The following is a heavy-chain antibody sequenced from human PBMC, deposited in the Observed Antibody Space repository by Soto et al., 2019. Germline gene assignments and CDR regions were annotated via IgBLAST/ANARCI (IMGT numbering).Heavy chain of an antibody. Sequence: QLQLQESGSGLVKPSQTLSLTCAVSGGSISSGGYSWSWIRQPPGKGLEWIGYIYHSGSTYYNPSLKSRVTXXVXRXXNQFSLKLSSVTAADTAVYYCARGVIDGYNYYFDYWGQGTLVTVSS. CDR1: GGSISSGGYS. V-gene: IGHV4-30-2*01. CDR3: ARGVIDGYNYYFDY. D-gene: IGHD1-1*01. CDR2: IYHSGST. J-gene: IGHJ4*02.